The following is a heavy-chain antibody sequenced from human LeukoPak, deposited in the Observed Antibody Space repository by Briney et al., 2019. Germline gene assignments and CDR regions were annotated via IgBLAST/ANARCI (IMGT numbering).Heavy chain of an antibody. CDR3: ARAYYHDTSSYQGFDF. J-gene: IGHJ4*02. V-gene: IGHV1-18*01. Sequence: GASVKVSCKASGYTFSSHGYTWVRQAPGQGLEWMGWISAYNGNTDYAQKFQGRVTMTTDTSTSTAYMELRSLRSDDTAVYFCARAYYHDTSSYQGFDFWGQGPLVTVSS. CDR2: ISAYNGNT. CDR1: GYTFSSHG. D-gene: IGHD3-22*01.